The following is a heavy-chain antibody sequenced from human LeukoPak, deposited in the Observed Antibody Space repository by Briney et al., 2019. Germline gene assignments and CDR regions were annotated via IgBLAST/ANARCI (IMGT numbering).Heavy chain of an antibody. D-gene: IGHD3-22*01. CDR2: ISGSGAST. V-gene: IGHV3-23*01. Sequence: GGSLRLSCAASGFTFSSSAMSWVRQAPGKGLEWVSSISGSGASTYYADSVKGRFTISRDNSKNTLYLQMNSLRAEDTAVYYCAKDRYYYDSSGYYYFDYWGQGTLVTVSS. CDR3: AKDRYYYDSSGYYYFDY. CDR1: GFTFSSSA. J-gene: IGHJ4*02.